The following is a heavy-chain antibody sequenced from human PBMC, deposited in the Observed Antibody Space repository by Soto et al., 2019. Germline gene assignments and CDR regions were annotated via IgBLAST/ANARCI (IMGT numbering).Heavy chain of an antibody. V-gene: IGHV4-28*01. CDR3: ARREIQGPIDY. CDR2: IYYSGTT. J-gene: IGHJ4*02. Sequence: QVQLQESGPGLVKPSDTLSLTCAVSGYSISSSNWWGWIRQPPGKGLEWIGYIYYSGTTYYNPSLKSPVTMSVYTSKNQFSLKLTSVTAVDTAVYYCARREIQGPIDYWGQGTLVTVSS. D-gene: IGHD1-26*01. CDR1: GYSISSSNW.